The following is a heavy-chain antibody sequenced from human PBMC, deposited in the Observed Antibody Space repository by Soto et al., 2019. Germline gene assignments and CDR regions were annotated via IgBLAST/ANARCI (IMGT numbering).Heavy chain of an antibody. D-gene: IGHD3-3*01. V-gene: IGHV4-31*03. CDR1: GGSISSGGYY. J-gene: IGHJ6*03. CDR3: ACPRTIFGVVDYMDG. Sequence: SETLSLTYTVSGGSISSGGYYWSWIRQHPVKGLEGIGYIYYSGSTYYNPSLKSRVTILVDTSKSQFSLKLSSVTAADTAVYYCACPRTIFGVVDYMDGWGKGTTVTVSS. CDR2: IYYSGST.